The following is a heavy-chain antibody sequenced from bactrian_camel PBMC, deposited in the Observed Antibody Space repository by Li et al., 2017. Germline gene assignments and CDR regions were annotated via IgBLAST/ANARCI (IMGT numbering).Heavy chain of an antibody. CDR1: GDIFSTSC. CDR2: ISSDGSNT. CDR3: ARSPATLD. Sequence: HVQLVESGGGSVEAGGSLKLSCAVSGDIFSTSCMGWFRQAPGKGLEWVSGISSDGSNTYYSDSVKGRFTISRDNAKNTVYLQLNSLKSEDSALYFCARSPATLDWGRGTQVTVS. D-gene: IGHD4*01. J-gene: IGHJ4*01. V-gene: IGHV3S6*01.